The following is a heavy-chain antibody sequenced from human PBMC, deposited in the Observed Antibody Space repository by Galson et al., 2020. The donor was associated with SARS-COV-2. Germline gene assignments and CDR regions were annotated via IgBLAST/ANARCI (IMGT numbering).Heavy chain of an antibody. D-gene: IGHD3-10*02. Sequence: VSVKVSCKASGYTFTSYGISWVRQAPGQGLEWMGWISAYNGNTNYAQKLQGRVTMTTDTSTSTAYMELRSLRSDDTAVYYCARDPAVYSVMPNWFDPWGQGTLVTVSS. V-gene: IGHV1-18*01. CDR2: ISAYNGNT. J-gene: IGHJ5*02. CDR1: GYTFTSYG. CDR3: ARDPAVYSVMPNWFDP.